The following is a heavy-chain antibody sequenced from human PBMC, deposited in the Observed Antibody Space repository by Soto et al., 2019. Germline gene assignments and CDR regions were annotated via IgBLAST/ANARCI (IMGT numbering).Heavy chain of an antibody. CDR1: GFSLSTSGMC. CDR2: IDWDDDK. Sequence: SGPTLVNPTQTLTLTCTFSGFSLSTSGMCVSWIRQPPGKALEWLALIDWDDDKYYSTSLKTRLTISKDTSKNQVVLTMTNMDPVDTATYYCARTLLIVGATSIFYHYGMDVWGQGTTVTVSS. CDR3: ARTLLIVGATSIFYHYGMDV. V-gene: IGHV2-70*01. J-gene: IGHJ6*02. D-gene: IGHD1-26*01.